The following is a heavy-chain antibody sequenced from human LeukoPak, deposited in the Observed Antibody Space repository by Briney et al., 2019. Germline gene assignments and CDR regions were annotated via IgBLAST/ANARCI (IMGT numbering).Heavy chain of an antibody. V-gene: IGHV3-48*01. CDR2: ISGSGGTI. Sequence: PGGSLRLSCAGSGLSFSSYSMNWVRQAPGKGLEWLSYISGSGGTIYYADSVKGRFTISRDNTKNSLYLQMTSLRAEDTALYYCARGSCSTTSCSQDFWGQGTLVTVSS. CDR1: GLSFSSYS. CDR3: ARGSCSTTSCSQDF. J-gene: IGHJ4*02. D-gene: IGHD2-2*01.